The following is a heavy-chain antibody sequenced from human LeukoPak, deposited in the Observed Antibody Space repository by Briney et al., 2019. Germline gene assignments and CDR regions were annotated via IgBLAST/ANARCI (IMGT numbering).Heavy chain of an antibody. CDR1: GVSISTSNYY. CDR2: IYYSGNI. J-gene: IGHJ4*02. CDR3: ERGGYHSDY. Sequence: SETLSLTCTVSGVSISTSNYYWGCIRQPPGKGLEWIAYIYYSGNINYNPSLKRRVTISVAASKKQFSLKLSSVTAADTAVYFCERGGYHSDYWGQGTLVTVSS. V-gene: IGHV4-61*05. D-gene: IGHD3-22*01.